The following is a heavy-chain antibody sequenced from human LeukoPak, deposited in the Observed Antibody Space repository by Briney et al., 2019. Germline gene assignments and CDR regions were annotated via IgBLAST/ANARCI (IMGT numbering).Heavy chain of an antibody. Sequence: ASVKVSCKASGYTFTSYDINWVRQATGQGLEWMGWMNPNSGGTNYAQKFQGRVTMTRDTSISTAYMELSRLRSDDTAVYYCARVIAVAGVDYWGQGTLVTVSS. J-gene: IGHJ4*02. CDR3: ARVIAVAGVDY. V-gene: IGHV1-2*02. D-gene: IGHD6-19*01. CDR1: GYTFTSYD. CDR2: MNPNSGGT.